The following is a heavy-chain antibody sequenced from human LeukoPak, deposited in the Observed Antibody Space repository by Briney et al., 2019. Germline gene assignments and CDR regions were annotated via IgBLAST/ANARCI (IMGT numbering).Heavy chain of an antibody. D-gene: IGHD1-26*01. CDR1: GFTFSSYS. Sequence: GGSLRLSCAASGFTFSSYSMNWVRQAPGKGLEWVSYISSSSYPIYYADSVKGRFTISRDNARNSLYLEMNSLRAEDTAVYYCARGRSSGSYSGEYWGQGTLVTVSS. CDR3: ARGRSSGSYSGEY. CDR2: ISSSSYPI. J-gene: IGHJ4*02. V-gene: IGHV3-48*01.